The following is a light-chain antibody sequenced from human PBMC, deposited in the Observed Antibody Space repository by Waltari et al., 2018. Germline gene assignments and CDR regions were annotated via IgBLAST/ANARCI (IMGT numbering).Light chain of an antibody. J-gene: IGKJ3*01. V-gene: IGKV3D-15*01. CDR2: STS. CDR1: QSVGST. CDR3: QKYNYWPFT. Sequence: VMMQSPATLSLSPGERATLSCRASQSVGSTLDCYQHRPGQTPRLLIYSTSTRTTRIPDRFSCSGCGKEFTLTISSLDPEDVGVYYCQKYNYWPFTFGPGTKLEIK.